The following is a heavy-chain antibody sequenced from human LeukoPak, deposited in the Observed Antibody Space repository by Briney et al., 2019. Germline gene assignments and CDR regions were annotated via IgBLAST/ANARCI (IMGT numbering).Heavy chain of an antibody. Sequence: GASVKVSCKVSGYTLTELSMHWVRQAPGKGPEWMGGFDPEDGETIYAQKFQGRVTMTEDTSTDTAYMELSSLRSEDTAVYYCATVGTYYYDSSGLDYWGQGTLVTVSS. J-gene: IGHJ4*02. CDR1: GYTLTELS. V-gene: IGHV1-24*01. CDR3: ATVGTYYYDSSGLDY. D-gene: IGHD3-22*01. CDR2: FDPEDGET.